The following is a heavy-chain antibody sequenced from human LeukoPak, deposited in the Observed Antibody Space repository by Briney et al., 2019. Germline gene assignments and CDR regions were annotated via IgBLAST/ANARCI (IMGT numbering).Heavy chain of an antibody. J-gene: IGHJ4*02. CDR3: AKSNGSGSYFLDY. D-gene: IGHD3-10*01. Sequence: PGRSLRLSCAASGLTFSSYGMHWVRQAPGKGLEWVAVISYDGSNKYYADSVKGRFTISRDNSKNTLYLQMNSLRAEDTAVYYCAKSNGSGSYFLDYWGQGTLVTVSS. V-gene: IGHV3-30*18. CDR1: GLTFSSYG. CDR2: ISYDGSNK.